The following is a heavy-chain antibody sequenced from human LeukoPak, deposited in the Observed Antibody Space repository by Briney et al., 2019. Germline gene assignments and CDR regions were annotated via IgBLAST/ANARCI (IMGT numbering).Heavy chain of an antibody. D-gene: IGHD3-10*01. CDR2: IYYSGST. V-gene: IGHV4-59*08. J-gene: IGHJ1*01. Sequence: KPSETLSLTCTVSGGSISGYYWSWIRQPPGKGLEWIGFIYYSGSTKYNPSLKSRVTISVDTSKNQSSLKLTSVTAADTAVYYCARYGSGSYSDDHFQHWGQGTLVTVSS. CDR3: ARYGSGSYSDDHFQH. CDR1: GGSISGYY.